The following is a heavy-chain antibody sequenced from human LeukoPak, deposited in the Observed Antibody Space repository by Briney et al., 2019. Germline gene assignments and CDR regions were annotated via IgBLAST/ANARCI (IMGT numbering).Heavy chain of an antibody. CDR3: AREVVPYSSGYYYWAHNWFDP. Sequence: ASVKVSCKASGYTFTGYYMHWVRQAPGQGLEWMGIINPSGGSTSYAQKFQGRVTMTRDMSTSTVYMELSSLRSEDTAVYYCAREVVPYSSGYYYWAHNWFDPWGQGTLVTVSS. D-gene: IGHD3-22*01. CDR2: INPSGGST. CDR1: GYTFTGYY. V-gene: IGHV1-46*01. J-gene: IGHJ5*02.